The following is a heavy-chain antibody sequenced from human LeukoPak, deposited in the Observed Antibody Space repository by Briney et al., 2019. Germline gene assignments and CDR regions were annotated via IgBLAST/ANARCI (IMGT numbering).Heavy chain of an antibody. CDR1: GYSISSGYY. CDR3: ARDKPVYYYDSSGYLDY. D-gene: IGHD3-22*01. J-gene: IGHJ4*02. CDR2: IYHSGST. Sequence: SETLSLTCTVSGYSISSGYYWGWIRQPPGKGLEWIGSIYHSGSTYYNPSLKSRVTISVDASKNQFSLKLSSVTAADTAVYYCARDKPVYYYDSSGYLDYWGQGTLVTVSS. V-gene: IGHV4-38-2*02.